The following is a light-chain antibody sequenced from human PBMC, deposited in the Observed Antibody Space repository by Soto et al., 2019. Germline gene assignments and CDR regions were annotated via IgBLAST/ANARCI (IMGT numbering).Light chain of an antibody. CDR1: SSNIGKNY. CDR3: GTWDDSLSAVV. J-gene: IGLJ2*01. V-gene: IGLV1-51*01. Sequence: QSVLTQSPSVSAAPGQKVTISCSGNSSNIGKNYVSWYQQFTGTAPKFLIYDNNKRASGIPDRFSGSKSGTSATLGITGLQTGDEADYYCGTWDDSLSAVVFGGGTKLTVL. CDR2: DNN.